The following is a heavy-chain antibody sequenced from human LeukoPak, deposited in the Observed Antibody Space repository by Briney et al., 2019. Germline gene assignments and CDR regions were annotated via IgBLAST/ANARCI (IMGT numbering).Heavy chain of an antibody. V-gene: IGHV3-15*01. CDR2: IKSKTDGGTT. J-gene: IGHJ4*02. CDR3: TTTFTYYYGSGSPY. Sequence: TGGSLRLSCAASGFTFSNAWMSWVRQAPGKGLEWVGRIKSKTDGGTTDYAAPVKGRITISRDDSKNTLYLQMNSLKTEDTAVYYCTTTFTYYYGSGSPYWGQGTLVTVSS. D-gene: IGHD3-10*01. CDR1: GFTFSNAW.